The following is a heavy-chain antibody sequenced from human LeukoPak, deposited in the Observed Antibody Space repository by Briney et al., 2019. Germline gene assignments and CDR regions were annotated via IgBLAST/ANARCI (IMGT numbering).Heavy chain of an antibody. V-gene: IGHV4-61*05. CDR1: GDSISSSSHY. CDR3: ARGGAYGAEGIDY. Sequence: SETLSLTCSVSGDSISSSSHYWVWIRQPPGKGLEWIGYIYYSGSTNYNPSLKSRVTISVDTSKNQFSLKLNSVTAADTAVYYCARGGAYGAEGIDYWGQGTLVTVSS. J-gene: IGHJ4*02. D-gene: IGHD4-17*01. CDR2: IYYSGST.